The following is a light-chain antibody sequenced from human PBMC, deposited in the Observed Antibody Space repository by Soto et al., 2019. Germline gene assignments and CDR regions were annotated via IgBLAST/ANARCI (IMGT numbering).Light chain of an antibody. CDR3: QQWNT. CDR1: QSVSGSY. J-gene: IGKJ2*01. CDR2: GAS. Sequence: EIVLTQSPGTLSLSPGERATLSCRASQSVSGSYLAWYQQKPGQAPRLLIYGASSRATGIPDRFSGSGSGTAFTLTISRLEPEDFAVYYCQQWNTFGQGTKLEIK. V-gene: IGKV3-20*01.